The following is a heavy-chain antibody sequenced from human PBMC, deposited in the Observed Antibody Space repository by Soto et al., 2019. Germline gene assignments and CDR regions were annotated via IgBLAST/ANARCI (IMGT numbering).Heavy chain of an antibody. Sequence: EVQLVESGGGLVQPGGSLRLSCAASGFTFSSYWMSWVRQAPGKGLELVANIKQDGSEKYYVDSVKGRFTISRDNAKNSLYLQMNSLRAEDTAVYYCARDEVTREYYFDYWGQGTLVTVSS. CDR3: ARDEVTREYYFDY. D-gene: IGHD4-17*01. CDR2: IKQDGSEK. CDR1: GFTFSSYW. J-gene: IGHJ4*02. V-gene: IGHV3-7*03.